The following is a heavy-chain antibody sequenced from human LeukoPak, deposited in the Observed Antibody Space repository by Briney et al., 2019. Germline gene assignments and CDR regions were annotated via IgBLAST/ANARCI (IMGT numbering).Heavy chain of an antibody. Sequence: SKTLSLTCTVSGGSISSYYWSWIRQPPGKGLERIGYIYYSGGTNYNPSLKSRVTISVDTSKNQFSLKLSSVTAADTAVYYCARDRRGGSDLDYWGQGTLVTVSS. CDR2: IYYSGGT. CDR3: ARDRRGGSDLDY. V-gene: IGHV4-59*01. D-gene: IGHD5-12*01. J-gene: IGHJ4*02. CDR1: GGSISSYY.